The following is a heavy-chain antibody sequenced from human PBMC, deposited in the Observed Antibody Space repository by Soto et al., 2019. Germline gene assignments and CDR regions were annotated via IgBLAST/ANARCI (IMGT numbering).Heavy chain of an antibody. CDR2: IYYSGST. CDR1: GGSISSGDYY. CDR3: ARMTTVTTAFDY. Sequence: SETLSLTCTVSGGSISSGDYYWSWIRQPPGKGLEWIGYIYYSGSTYYNPSLKSRVTISVDTSKNQFSLKLSSVTAADTAVYYCARMTTVTTAFDYWGQGTLVTVSS. V-gene: IGHV4-30-4*01. J-gene: IGHJ4*02. D-gene: IGHD4-17*01.